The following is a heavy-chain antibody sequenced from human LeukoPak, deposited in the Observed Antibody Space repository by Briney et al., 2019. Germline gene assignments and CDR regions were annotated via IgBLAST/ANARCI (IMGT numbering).Heavy chain of an antibody. J-gene: IGHJ4*02. V-gene: IGHV3-21*01. CDR2: ISGSSSYI. D-gene: IGHD6-6*01. CDR3: ARGARPIGGPDY. Sequence: GGSLRLSCAASGFTVSSNYMSWVRQAPGKGLEWVSSISGSSSYIYYADSVKGRFTISRDNAKNSLYLQMNSLRAEDTAVYYCARGARPIGGPDYWGQGTLVTVSS. CDR1: GFTVSSNY.